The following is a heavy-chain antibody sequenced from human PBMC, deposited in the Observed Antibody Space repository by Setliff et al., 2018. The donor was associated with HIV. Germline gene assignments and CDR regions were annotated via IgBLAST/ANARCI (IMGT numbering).Heavy chain of an antibody. J-gene: IGHJ4*02. CDR2: MNPATGKT. D-gene: IGHD2-21*02. Sequence: ASVKVSCKGSGYIFSNYDINWVRQAPGQGLEWMGWMNPATGKTGYAQNFQDRVTITRNNSISTAYMELSSLRSEDTAVYYCAKIGLGRHGGNSFHYWGQGTLVTVSS. CDR3: AKIGLGRHGGNSFHY. CDR1: GYIFSNYD. V-gene: IGHV1-8*01.